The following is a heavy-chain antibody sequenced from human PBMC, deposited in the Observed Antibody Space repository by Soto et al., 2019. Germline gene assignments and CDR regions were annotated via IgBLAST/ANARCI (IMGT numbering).Heavy chain of an antibody. J-gene: IGHJ4*02. CDR3: ARAGTAMVTLDY. CDR1: GGSISSYF. CDR2: IYYSGST. Sequence: QVQLQESGPGLVKPSETLSLTCSVSGGSISSYFWSWIRQPPGKGLEWIGYIYYSGSTNYNPSLKSRVTISVDTSTNQFSLRLSSVTPADTAVYYCARAGTAMVTLDYWGQGTLVTVSS. V-gene: IGHV4-59*01. D-gene: IGHD5-18*01.